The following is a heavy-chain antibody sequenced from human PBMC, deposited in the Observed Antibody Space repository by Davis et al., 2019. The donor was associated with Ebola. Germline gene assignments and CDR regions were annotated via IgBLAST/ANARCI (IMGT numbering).Heavy chain of an antibody. V-gene: IGHV3-30*02. D-gene: IGHD3-10*01. CDR1: GFTFSSYG. CDR2: IWYDGSNK. J-gene: IGHJ6*02. CDR3: AKAELYYPYGMDV. Sequence: PGGSLRLSCAASGFTFSSYGMHWVRQAPGKGLEWVAVIWYDGSNKYYADSVKGRFTISRDNTKNTLYLQMNSLRAEDTAVYYCAKAELYYPYGMDVWGQGTTVTVSS.